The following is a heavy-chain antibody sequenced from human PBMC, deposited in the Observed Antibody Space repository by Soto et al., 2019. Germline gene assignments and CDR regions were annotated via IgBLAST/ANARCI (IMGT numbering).Heavy chain of an antibody. CDR1: GVIVTRGTYY. CDR3: ATSFGNAWYTY. V-gene: IGHV4-61*01. Sequence: SETLSLTCTVSGVIVTRGTYYWSWIRQPPGKGLEWIGYIYYTGCTHYNPSLKSRLTISVDTSKNQFSLQLTSVTVADTAVYYCATSFGNAWYTYWGQGTQVTVSS. J-gene: IGHJ4*02. CDR2: IYYTGCT. D-gene: IGHD6-13*01.